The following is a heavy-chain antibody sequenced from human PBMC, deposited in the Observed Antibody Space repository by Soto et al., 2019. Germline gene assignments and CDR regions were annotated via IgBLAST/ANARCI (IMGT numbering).Heavy chain of an antibody. CDR1: GFTFSSYG. J-gene: IGHJ4*02. CDR3: ATTGPY. V-gene: IGHV3-33*01. Sequence: QVQLVESGGGVVQPGRSLRLSCAASGFTFSSYGMHWVRQAPGKGLEWVAVIWFDGRNKFYADSVKSRFTISRDNSQKTVSMQMNSLREEDSAAYYCATTGPYWGQGTLVTVSS. CDR2: IWFDGRNK.